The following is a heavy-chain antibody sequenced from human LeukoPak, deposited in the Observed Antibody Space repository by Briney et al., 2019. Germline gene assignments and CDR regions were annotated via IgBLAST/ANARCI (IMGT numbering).Heavy chain of an antibody. Sequence: SETLSLTCAVYGGSFSGYYWSWIRQPPGKGLGWIGEINHSGSTNYNPSLKSRVTISVDTSKNQFSLKLSSVTAADTAVYYCARGRPYYYGAFDIWGRGTMVTVSS. D-gene: IGHD3-10*01. CDR1: GGSFSGYY. CDR3: ARGRPYYYGAFDI. J-gene: IGHJ3*02. V-gene: IGHV4-34*01. CDR2: INHSGST.